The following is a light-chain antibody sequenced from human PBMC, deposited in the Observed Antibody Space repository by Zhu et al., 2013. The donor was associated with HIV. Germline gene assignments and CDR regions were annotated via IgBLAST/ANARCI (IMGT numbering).Light chain of an antibody. CDR1: QSVGTN. CDR2: GAS. CDR3: QQYNKWPPYT. V-gene: IGKV3-15*01. J-gene: IGKJ2*01. Sequence: EIVMTQSPASMSVSAGERATFSCRASQSVGTNVAWYQQKPGQAPRLLVYGASTRATNIPARFSGTGSGTEFTLIINSLRPEDSAVYYCQQYNKWPPYTFGQGTKL.